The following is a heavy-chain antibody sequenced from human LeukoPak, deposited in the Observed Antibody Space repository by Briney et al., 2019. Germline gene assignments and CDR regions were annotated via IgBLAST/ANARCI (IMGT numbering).Heavy chain of an antibody. J-gene: IGHJ6*02. CDR2: ISYDGSNK. CDR3: AKYCSGGSCYGLDV. CDR1: GSTFSNYG. D-gene: IGHD2-15*01. V-gene: IGHV3-30*18. Sequence: GGSLRLSCAASGSTFSNYGMHWVRQAPGKGLEWVAVISYDGSNKYYVDSVKGRFTISRDNSRNTLYLQMNRLRAEDTAVYYCAKYCSGGSCYGLDVWGQGTTVTVSS.